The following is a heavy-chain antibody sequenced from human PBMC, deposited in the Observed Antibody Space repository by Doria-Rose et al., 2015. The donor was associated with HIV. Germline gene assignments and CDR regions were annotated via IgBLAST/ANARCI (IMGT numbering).Heavy chain of an antibody. CDR1: GVSLSSPGMG. V-gene: IGHV2-26*01. CDR2: ILSDDER. CDR3: ARIKSSRWYHKYYFDF. D-gene: IGHD6-13*01. J-gene: IGHJ4*02. Sequence: SGPVLVKPTETLTLTCTVYGVSLSSPGMGVSWIRQPPGQALEWLANILSDDERSYKPSLKSRLTISRGTSKSQVVLTMTDMDPVDTATYYCARIKSSRWYHKYYFDFWGQGTLVIVSA.